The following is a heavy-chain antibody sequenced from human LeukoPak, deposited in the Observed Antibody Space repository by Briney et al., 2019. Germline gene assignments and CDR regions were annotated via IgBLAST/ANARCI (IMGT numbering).Heavy chain of an antibody. CDR3: ARGLGPGGVTPHY. Sequence: SETLSLTCAVYGGSFSGYYWSWIRQPPGKGLEWIGNIYYSGSTNYNPPLKSRLTISVDPSKNQFSLKLSSVTAADTAVYYCARGLGPGGVTPHYWGQGTLVTVSS. J-gene: IGHJ4*02. CDR1: GGSFSGYY. V-gene: IGHV4-59*01. CDR2: IYYSGST. D-gene: IGHD2-21*02.